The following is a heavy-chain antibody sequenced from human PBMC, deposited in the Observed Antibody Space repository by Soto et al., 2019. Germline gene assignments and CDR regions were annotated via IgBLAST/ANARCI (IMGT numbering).Heavy chain of an antibody. D-gene: IGHD4-17*01. J-gene: IGHJ5*02. CDR3: ARRPDFRDHGWFDP. CDR2: IHYSGET. CDR1: GGSIISTFYC. Sequence: SETLSLTCTVSGGSIISTFYCFVCLRQPPGRGLEWIANIHYSGETHYSPSLKSRVAISVDTSKSQFSLTLDSVTAADTAVYYCARRPDFRDHGWFDPWGQGILVTVSS. V-gene: IGHV4-39*01.